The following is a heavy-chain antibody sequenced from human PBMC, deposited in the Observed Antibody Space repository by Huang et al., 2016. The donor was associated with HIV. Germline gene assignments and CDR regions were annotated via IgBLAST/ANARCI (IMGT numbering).Heavy chain of an antibody. J-gene: IGHJ6*02. CDR1: GGSLSHYY. D-gene: IGHD3-3*01. CDR3: ARVPTPSYYDFWSLSSSEEDVYYYSMDV. CDR2: IIHLGTP. V-gene: IGHV4-34*12. Sequence: QVRLQQWGAGLLKPSETLSLTCAVYGGSLSHYYWSWVRQSPGKGLEWIGEIIHLGTPNDTPTLNSRVAISMDMSKNQCSLTLTSLTAADSAIYYCARVPTPSYYDFWSLSSSEEDVYYYSMDVWGQGTPVTVSS.